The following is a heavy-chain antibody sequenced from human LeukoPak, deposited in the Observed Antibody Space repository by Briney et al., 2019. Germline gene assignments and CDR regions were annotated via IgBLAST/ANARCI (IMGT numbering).Heavy chain of an antibody. CDR1: GFTFSNYG. Sequence: GGSLRLSCAASGFTFSNYGMHWVRQAPGKGLEWVAIISYDGSDKYYADSGKGRFTISRDNSKNTLFLQMNSLRPEDTAVYYCAKDAGITIFYGNYYGMDVWGKGTRSPSPQ. CDR3: AKDAGITIFYGNYYGMDV. CDR2: ISYDGSDK. V-gene: IGHV3-30*18. J-gene: IGHJ6*04. D-gene: IGHD3-9*01.